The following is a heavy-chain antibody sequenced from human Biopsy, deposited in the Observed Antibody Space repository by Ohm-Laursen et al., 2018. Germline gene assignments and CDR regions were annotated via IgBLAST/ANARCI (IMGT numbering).Heavy chain of an antibody. CDR2: IFNSANT. CDR1: GGSISSGGSY. CDR3: ARGDYFDSNGYFWFDP. J-gene: IGHJ5*02. Sequence: SQTLSLTCTVSGGSISSGGSYWSWIRQRPEKGLEWIGYIFNSANTYYNPSLKNLITISGDTSENQFSLKLNSVTAADTAVYYCARGDYFDSNGYFWFDPWGQGTLVTVSS. V-gene: IGHV4-31*01. D-gene: IGHD3-22*01.